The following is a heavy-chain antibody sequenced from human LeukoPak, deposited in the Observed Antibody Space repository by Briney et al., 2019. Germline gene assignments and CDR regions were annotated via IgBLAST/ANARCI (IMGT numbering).Heavy chain of an antibody. Sequence: ASVKVSCKASGYTFSSYYMHWVRQASGQGLEWMGIINPSGGSTSYAQKFQGRVTMTRDTSTSTVYMELSSLRSEDTAVYYCARVPMVRGVIGYYGMDVWGKGTTVTVSS. J-gene: IGHJ6*04. V-gene: IGHV1-46*01. D-gene: IGHD3-10*01. CDR1: GYTFSSYY. CDR2: INPSGGST. CDR3: ARVPMVRGVIGYYGMDV.